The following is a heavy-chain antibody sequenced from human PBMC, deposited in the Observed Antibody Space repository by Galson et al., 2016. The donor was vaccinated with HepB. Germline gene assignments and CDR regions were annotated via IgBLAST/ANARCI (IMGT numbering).Heavy chain of an antibody. CDR1: GGSISNNNW. D-gene: IGHD1-26*01. V-gene: IGHV4-4*02. Sequence: DTLSLTCAVSGGSISNNNWWSWVRQPPGKGLEWLGEIYHRGRTNYNPSLKSRVTISVDKSTTQFSLKLSSVTAADTAVYYCARTEFGIVEPTTSIVGYRGQGTLVTVTS. CDR3: ARTEFGIVEPTTSIVGY. J-gene: IGHJ4*02. CDR2: IYHRGRT.